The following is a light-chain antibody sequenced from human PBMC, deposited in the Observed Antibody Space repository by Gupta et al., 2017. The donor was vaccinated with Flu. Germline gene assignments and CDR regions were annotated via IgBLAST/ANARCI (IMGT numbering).Light chain of an antibody. CDR2: FAS. CDR3: QQTYSTPWT. V-gene: IGKV1-39*01. J-gene: IGKJ1*01. Sequence: DIQMTQSPSSLSASVGDRVTIPCRTSQSISTYLNWYQQKPGKAPKLLIYFASSLQTGVPSRFSGSGSGTDFTLTISSLQPEDFATYYCQQTYSTPWTFGQGTEVEIK. CDR1: QSISTY.